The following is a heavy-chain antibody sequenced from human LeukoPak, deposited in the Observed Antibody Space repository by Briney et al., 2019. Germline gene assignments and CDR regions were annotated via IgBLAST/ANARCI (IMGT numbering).Heavy chain of an antibody. D-gene: IGHD6-19*01. J-gene: IGHJ4*02. CDR3: ARERAVAGTWFDY. Sequence: SETLSLTCTVSGGSISSYYWNWIRQPPGKGLEWIGYIYYSGSTNYNPSLKSRVTISVDTSKNQFSLKLSSVTAADTAVYYCARERAVAGTWFDYWGQGTLVTVSS. V-gene: IGHV4-59*01. CDR2: IYYSGST. CDR1: GGSISSYY.